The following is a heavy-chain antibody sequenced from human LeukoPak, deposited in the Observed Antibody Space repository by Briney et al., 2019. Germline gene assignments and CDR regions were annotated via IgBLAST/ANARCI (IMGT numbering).Heavy chain of an antibody. V-gene: IGHV3-23*01. CDR3: AKGVTYYYDSTALN. D-gene: IGHD3-22*01. J-gene: IGHJ4*02. Sequence: GGSLRLSWAASGFTFSSYAMSWVRQAPGKGLEWVSAISGSGGSTYYADSVKGRFTISRDNSKNTLYLQMNSLRAEDTAVYYCAKGVTYYYDSTALNWGQGTLVTVSS. CDR1: GFTFSSYA. CDR2: ISGSGGST.